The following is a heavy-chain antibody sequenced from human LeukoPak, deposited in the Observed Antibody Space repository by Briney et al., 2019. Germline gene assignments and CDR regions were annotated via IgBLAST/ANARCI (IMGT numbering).Heavy chain of an antibody. D-gene: IGHD7-27*01. CDR1: GYTFTSYG. Sequence: ASVKVSSKASGYTFTSYGISWVRHAPGQGLEWMGWISAYNGNTNYAQKLQGRVTMTTDTSTSTAYMELRSLRSDDTAVYYCATNQNWGSDLHFDYCSQGTLVTVSS. CDR2: ISAYNGNT. J-gene: IGHJ4*02. CDR3: ATNQNWGSDLHFDY. V-gene: IGHV1-18*01.